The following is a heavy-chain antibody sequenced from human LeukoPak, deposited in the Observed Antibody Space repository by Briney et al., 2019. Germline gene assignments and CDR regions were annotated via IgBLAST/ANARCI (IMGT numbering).Heavy chain of an antibody. J-gene: IGHJ4*02. D-gene: IGHD1-26*01. CDR3: ARDRGTTKYDY. V-gene: IGHV3-21*01. CDR2: ISSSSSYI. Sequence: GGSLRLSCAASGLTVTNAWMNWVRQAPGRGLEWVSSISSSSSYIYYADSVKGRFTISRDNAKNSLYLQMNSLRAEDTAVYYCARDRGTTKYDYWGQGTLVTVSS. CDR1: GLTVTNAW.